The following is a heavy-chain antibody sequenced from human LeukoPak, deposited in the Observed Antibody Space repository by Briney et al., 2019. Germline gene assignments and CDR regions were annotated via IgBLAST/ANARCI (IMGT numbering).Heavy chain of an antibody. CDR2: INPNSGGT. CDR3: ASSCSGGSCYSHFDY. D-gene: IGHD2-15*01. V-gene: IGHV1-2*02. CDR1: GYTFTGYY. Sequence: GASVKVSCKASGYTFTGYYMHWVRQAPGQGLEWMGWINPNSGGTNYAQKFQGRVTMTRDTSISTAYMELSRLRSDDTAVYYGASSCSGGSCYSHFDYWGQGTLVTVSS. J-gene: IGHJ4*02.